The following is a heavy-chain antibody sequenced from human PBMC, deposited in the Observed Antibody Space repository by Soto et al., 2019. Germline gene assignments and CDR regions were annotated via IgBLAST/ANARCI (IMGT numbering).Heavy chain of an antibody. V-gene: IGHV4-31*03. CDR2: IYYSGST. D-gene: IGHD2-8*02. Sequence: SETLSLTCTVSGGSISSGGYYWSWIRQHPGKGLEWIGYIYYSGSTYYNPSLKSRVTISVDTSKNQFSLKLSSVTAADTAVYYCARAFVVYAAEVPLFDYWGQGTLVTVSS. J-gene: IGHJ4*02. CDR3: ARAFVVYAAEVPLFDY. CDR1: GGSISSGGYY.